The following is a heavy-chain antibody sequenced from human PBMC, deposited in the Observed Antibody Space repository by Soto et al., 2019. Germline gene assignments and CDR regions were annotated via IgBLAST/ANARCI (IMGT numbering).Heavy chain of an antibody. CDR1: GYTFTSYD. CDR2: MNPNSGNT. D-gene: IGHD2-21*01. Sequence: QVQLVQSGAEVKKPGASVKVSCKASGYTFTSYDINWVRQATGQGLEWMGWMNPNSGNTGYAKKFQGRVTMTRKTCISTTYMELSRQRSEDTAVYYCARGPLGRLRLGDDIWGQGTMVTVSS. J-gene: IGHJ3*02. V-gene: IGHV1-8*01. CDR3: ARGPLGRLRLGDDI.